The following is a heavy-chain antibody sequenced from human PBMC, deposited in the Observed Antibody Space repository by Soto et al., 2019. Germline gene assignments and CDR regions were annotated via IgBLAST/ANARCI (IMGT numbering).Heavy chain of an antibody. J-gene: IGHJ4*02. CDR3: AKDRLAGGFDY. Sequence: GASVKVSCKASGYTFTSYAMHWVRQAPGQRLEWMGWINAGNGNTKYSQNLQGRVTMTTDTSTSTAYMEMRSLTSADTAVYYCAKDRLAGGFDYWGQGTLVTVSS. CDR2: INAGNGNT. V-gene: IGHV1-3*01. CDR1: GYTFTSYA. D-gene: IGHD3-16*01.